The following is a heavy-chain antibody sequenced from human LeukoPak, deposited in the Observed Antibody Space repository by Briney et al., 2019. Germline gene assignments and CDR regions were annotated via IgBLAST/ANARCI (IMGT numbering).Heavy chain of an antibody. J-gene: IGHJ4*02. CDR2: IIPIFGTA. CDR1: GGTFSSYA. CDR3: ARESGGGSWATGYYFDY. D-gene: IGHD2-15*01. Sequence: SVKASCKASGGTFSSYAISWVRQAPGQGLEWMGGIIPIFGTANYAQKFQGRVTITADESTSTAYMELSSLRSEDTAVYYCARESGGGSWATGYYFDYWGQGTLVTVSS. V-gene: IGHV1-69*13.